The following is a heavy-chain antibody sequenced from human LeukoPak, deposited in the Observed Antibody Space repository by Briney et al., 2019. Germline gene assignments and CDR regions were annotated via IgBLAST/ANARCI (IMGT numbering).Heavy chain of an antibody. CDR2: IRGSGASS. J-gene: IGHJ3*01. D-gene: IGHD4-17*01. CDR1: GFTFSNYA. CDR3: GRDPNGDYVGAFDF. Sequence: GGSVRLSCEASGFTFSNYAMTWVRQAPGKGLEWVSSIRGSGASSFYADSVKGRFAMSRHNSKSTLYLQMNSLRVGDTAVYYCGRDPNGDYVGAFDFGGQGTLVTVSS. V-gene: IGHV3-23*01.